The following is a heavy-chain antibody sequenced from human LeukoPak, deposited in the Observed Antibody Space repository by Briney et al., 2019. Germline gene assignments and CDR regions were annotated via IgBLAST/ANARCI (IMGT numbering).Heavy chain of an antibody. J-gene: IGHJ4*02. D-gene: IGHD6-13*01. CDR3: AKDRRSRDRGYYFDY. Sequence: GGSLRLSCAASGFTFSSYAMSWVRQALGKGLEWVSAISGSGGSTYYADSVKGRLTISRDNSKNTLYLQMNSLRAEDTAVYYCAKDRRSRDRGYYFDYWGQGTLVTVSS. CDR1: GFTFSSYA. V-gene: IGHV3-23*01. CDR2: ISGSGGST.